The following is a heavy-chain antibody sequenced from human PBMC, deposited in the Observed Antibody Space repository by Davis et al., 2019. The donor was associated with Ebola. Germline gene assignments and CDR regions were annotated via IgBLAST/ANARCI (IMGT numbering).Heavy chain of an antibody. CDR2: IRSKANSYAT. V-gene: IGHV3-73*01. D-gene: IGHD1-26*01. CDR3: TTTTTSTDY. J-gene: IGHJ4*02. CDR1: GFTFSGSV. Sequence: GGSLRLSCAASGFTFSGSVMHWVRQASGKGLEWVGRIRSKANSYATAYAASVKGRFTISRDDSKNTAYLQMNSLKTEDTAVYYCTTTTTSTDYWGQGTLVTVSS.